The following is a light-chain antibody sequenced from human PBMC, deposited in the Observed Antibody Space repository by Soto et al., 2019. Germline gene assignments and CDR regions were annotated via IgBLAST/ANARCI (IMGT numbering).Light chain of an antibody. J-gene: IGLJ2*01. Sequence: QSVLTQPPSVSGAPGQRVTISCTGSSSNIGAGYDVHWYQQLPGTAPKLLIYGNSNRPSGVPDRFSVSKSGTSASLAITGLQAEDEADYYCAAWDDSLNVVFGGGTQLTV. CDR1: SSNIGAGYD. CDR2: GNS. CDR3: AAWDDSLNVV. V-gene: IGLV1-40*01.